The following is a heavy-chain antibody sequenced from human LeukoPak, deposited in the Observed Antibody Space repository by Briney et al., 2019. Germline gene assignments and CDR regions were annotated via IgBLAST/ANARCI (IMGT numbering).Heavy chain of an antibody. CDR2: ISVRSNYI. CDR3: VRLRRNSDTSGFYYYYDF. D-gene: IGHD3-22*01. V-gene: IGHV3-21*01. J-gene: IGHJ4*02. CDR1: GYTFSSYS. Sequence: GGSLRLSCLASGYTFSSYSINWVRQAPGKGLEWVSSISVRSNYIYYADSVRGRFRIARDDARDSLFLEMNSLRAEDTAVYYCVRLRRNSDTSGFYYYYDFWGQGTLVTVSS.